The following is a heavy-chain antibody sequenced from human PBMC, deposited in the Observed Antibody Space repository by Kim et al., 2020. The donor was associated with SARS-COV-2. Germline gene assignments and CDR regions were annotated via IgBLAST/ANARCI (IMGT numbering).Heavy chain of an antibody. V-gene: IGHV3-11*06. CDR3: AREEELVGATTRGFSDY. J-gene: IGHJ4*02. Sequence: VKGRFTISRDNAKNSLYLQMNSLRAEDTAVYYCAREEELVGATTRGFSDYWGQGTLVTVSS. D-gene: IGHD1-26*01.